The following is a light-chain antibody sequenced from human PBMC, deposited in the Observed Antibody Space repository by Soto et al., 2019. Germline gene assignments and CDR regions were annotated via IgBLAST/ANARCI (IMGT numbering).Light chain of an antibody. J-gene: IGLJ1*01. V-gene: IGLV1-40*01. CDR2: GNT. CDR3: QSYDDSLSVHYV. CDR1: SSQIVSTYD. Sequence: QSAPAQPPSVSWAPGQRGTISCPGGSSQIVSTYDVQWYQQLPGTAPKLLIHGNTDRPSGVPDRFSGPKSGTSASLAITGLQADDEADYYCQSYDDSLSVHYVFGTGTKVTVL.